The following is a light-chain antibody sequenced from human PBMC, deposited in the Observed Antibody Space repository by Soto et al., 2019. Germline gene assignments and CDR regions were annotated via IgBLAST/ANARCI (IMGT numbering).Light chain of an antibody. CDR2: EDS. CDR1: SSNIGVNY. Sequence: QSVLTQPPSVSAAPGQKVTISCSGSSSNIGVNYVSWYQQLPGTVPKLLIYEDSERPSGIPDRFPGSKSGTSATLGITGLQTGDEADYYCGTWDSSLSAGVFGGGTKLTVL. J-gene: IGLJ3*02. CDR3: GTWDSSLSAGV. V-gene: IGLV1-51*02.